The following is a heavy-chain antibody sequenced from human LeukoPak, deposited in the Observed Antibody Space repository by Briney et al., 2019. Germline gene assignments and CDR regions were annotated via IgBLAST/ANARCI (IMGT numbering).Heavy chain of an antibody. CDR3: ASVYSTGWYFDY. V-gene: IGHV1-2*02. CDR2: MNPDSGTT. CDR1: GYTFTAYY. J-gene: IGHJ4*02. Sequence: GASVKVSCKASGYTFTAYYLHWVRQAPGQGLEWMGWMNPDSGTTNYARKFQGRVTMTRDTSISTAYMELSTLNSDDTAIYYCASVYSTGWYFDYWGQGTLVTVSS. D-gene: IGHD6-19*01.